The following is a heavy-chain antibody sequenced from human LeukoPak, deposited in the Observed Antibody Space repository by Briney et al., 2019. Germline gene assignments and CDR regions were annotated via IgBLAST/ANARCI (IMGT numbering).Heavy chain of an antibody. CDR1: GGSFSGYY. V-gene: IGHV4-34*01. CDR3: ASTKLVFSSWYQRTPYNWFDP. CDR2: INHSGST. D-gene: IGHD6-13*01. J-gene: IGHJ5*02. Sequence: PSETLSLTCAVYGGSFSGYYWSWIRQPPGKGLEWIGEINHSGSTNYNPSLKSRVTISVDTSKNQFSLKLSSVTAADTAVYYCASTKLVFSSWYQRTPYNWFDPWGQGTLVTVSS.